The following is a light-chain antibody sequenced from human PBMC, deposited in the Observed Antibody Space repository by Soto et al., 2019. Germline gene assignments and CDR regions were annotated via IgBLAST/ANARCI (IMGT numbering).Light chain of an antibody. CDR2: GAF. J-gene: IGKJ1*01. CDR1: QSVSSY. Sequence: EIVLTQSPATLSLSPGERATLSCRASQSVSSYLAWYQQKPGQVPRLLIYGAFTRATGIPDRFSGSGSVTEFTLTISSLQSEDVAFYFCQEYDNWPPEGPFGQGTKVEI. V-gene: IGKV3-15*01. CDR3: QEYDNWPPEGP.